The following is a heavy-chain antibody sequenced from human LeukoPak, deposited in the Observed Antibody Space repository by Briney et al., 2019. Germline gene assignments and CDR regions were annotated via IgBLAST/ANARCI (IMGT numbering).Heavy chain of an antibody. CDR3: SRPIVGATPIDY. J-gene: IGHJ4*02. D-gene: IGHD1-26*01. V-gene: IGHV1-2*02. CDR2: INPNSGGT. CDR1: EYTFTGYY. Sequence: ASVKVSCKASEYTFTGYYMHWVRQAPGQGLEWMGWINPNSGGTNYAQKFQGRVTMTRDTSISTAYMELTRLRSDDSAVYYCSRPIVGATPIDYWGQGTLVTVSS.